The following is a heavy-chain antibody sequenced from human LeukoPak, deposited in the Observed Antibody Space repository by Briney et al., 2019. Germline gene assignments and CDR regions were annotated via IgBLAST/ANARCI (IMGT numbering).Heavy chain of an antibody. Sequence: PSETLSLTCTVSGGSISSGSYYWSWIRQPAGKGLEWIGRIYTSGSTNYNPSLKSRVTISVDTSKNQFSLKLSSVTAADTAVYYCARQGWFGSGTHAFDIWGQGTMVTVSS. CDR2: IYTSGST. CDR3: ARQGWFGSGTHAFDI. J-gene: IGHJ3*02. CDR1: GGSISSGSYY. V-gene: IGHV4-61*02. D-gene: IGHD1-14*01.